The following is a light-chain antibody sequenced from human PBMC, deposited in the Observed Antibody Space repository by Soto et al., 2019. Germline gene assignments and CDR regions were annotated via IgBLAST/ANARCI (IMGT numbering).Light chain of an antibody. V-gene: IGKV3-11*01. CDR2: DVS. CDR1: QSVSSY. J-gene: IGKJ1*01. CDR3: QQRSNWRS. Sequence: EIVLTQSPATLSLSPGERATLSCRASQSVSSYLAWYQQKPGQAPRLLIYDVSYRATGIPARFSGSGSGTDFTLTISSLEPEDFAVYYCQQRSNWRSFGKGTKVEIK.